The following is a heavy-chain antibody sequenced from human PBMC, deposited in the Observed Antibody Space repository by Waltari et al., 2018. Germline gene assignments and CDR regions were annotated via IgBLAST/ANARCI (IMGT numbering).Heavy chain of an antibody. V-gene: IGHV7-4-1*02. Sequence: QVQLVQSGAEVKKPGSSVKVSCKASGGTFSSYAISWVRQAPGQGLEWMGRINTNTGNPTYAQGFTGRFVFSLDTSVSTAYLQISSLKAEDTAVYYCARDNPLGGAFDIWGQGTMVTVSS. D-gene: IGHD2-15*01. CDR3: ARDNPLGGAFDI. J-gene: IGHJ3*02. CDR1: GGTFSSYA. CDR2: INTNTGNP.